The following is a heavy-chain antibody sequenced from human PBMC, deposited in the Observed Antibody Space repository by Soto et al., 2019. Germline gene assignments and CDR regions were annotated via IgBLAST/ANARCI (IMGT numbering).Heavy chain of an antibody. D-gene: IGHD5-12*01. CDR3: AREKGYISGPKNFDY. Sequence: PSETQSLTCTVSGASISSGDYFWSWIRQSPGKGLEWIGYIYDSGSSYYNPSLQSRVTMSVDTSKNQFSLKLSSVTAADTAVYYCAREKGYISGPKNFDYWGQGTLVTVSS. CDR2: IYDSGSS. CDR1: GASISSGDYF. J-gene: IGHJ4*02. V-gene: IGHV4-30-4*01.